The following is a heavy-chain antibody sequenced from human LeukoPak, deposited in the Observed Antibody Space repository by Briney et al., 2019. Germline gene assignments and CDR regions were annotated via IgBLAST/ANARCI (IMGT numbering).Heavy chain of an antibody. CDR3: ARHCPETWELVPRCGGDY. D-gene: IGHD1-26*01. J-gene: IGHJ4*02. Sequence: PSETLSLTCTVSGGSISSSSYYWGWIRQPPGKGLEWIGSIYYSGSTYYNPSLKSRVTISVDTSKNQFSLKLSSVTAADTAVYYCARHCPETWELVPRCGGDYWGQGTLVTVSS. CDR1: GGSISSSSYY. CDR2: IYYSGST. V-gene: IGHV4-39*01.